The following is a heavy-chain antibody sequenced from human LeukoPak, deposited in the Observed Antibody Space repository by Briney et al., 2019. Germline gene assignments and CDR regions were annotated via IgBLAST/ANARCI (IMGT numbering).Heavy chain of an antibody. Sequence: GGSLRLSCAASGFTFSNYAMSWVRQAPTKGLEWVSTISGSGDGTYYADSVKGRFTISRDYSKNTLYLQMSSLRTEDTAVYYCAKIHFQLPPATWPSIHWGQGTLVTVSS. J-gene: IGHJ4*02. D-gene: IGHD2-2*01. CDR2: ISGSGDGT. CDR3: AKIHFQLPPATWPSIH. CDR1: GFTFSNYA. V-gene: IGHV3-23*01.